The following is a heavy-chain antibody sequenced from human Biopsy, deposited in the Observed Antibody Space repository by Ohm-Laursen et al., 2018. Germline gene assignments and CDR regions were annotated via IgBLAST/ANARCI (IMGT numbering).Heavy chain of an antibody. V-gene: IGHV3-33*01. CDR2: TWDDGSHQ. Sequence: SLRLSCTASGFTFSVYAMHWVRQAPDKGLEWVALTWDDGSHQYYADSVKGRFTISRDNSKNSLYLHIITLRVEDTAVYYCVPDRVDDVTKVRGIMTDWGQGTLVIVSS. J-gene: IGHJ4*02. D-gene: IGHD3-10*01. CDR3: VPDRVDDVTKVRGIMTD. CDR1: GFTFSVYA.